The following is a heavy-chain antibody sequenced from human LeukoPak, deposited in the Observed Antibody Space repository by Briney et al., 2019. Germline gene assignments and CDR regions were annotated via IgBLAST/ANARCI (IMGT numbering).Heavy chain of an antibody. D-gene: IGHD2-15*01. CDR2: IKIDGSER. Sequence: GGSLRLSCAASRFTFSSCWMSWVRQALEKGLEWVAHIKIDGSERYYVDSVKGRFTISRDNAKNTLYLQMNTLRAEDTAVYYCAREGGCYSGPAFFDYWGQGTLVTVSS. J-gene: IGHJ4*02. CDR1: RFTFSSCW. V-gene: IGHV3-7*04. CDR3: AREGGCYSGPAFFDY.